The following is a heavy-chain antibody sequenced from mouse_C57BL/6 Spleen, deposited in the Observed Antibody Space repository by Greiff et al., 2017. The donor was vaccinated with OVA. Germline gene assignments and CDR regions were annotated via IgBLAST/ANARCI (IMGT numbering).Heavy chain of an antibody. V-gene: IGHV3-6*01. J-gene: IGHJ4*01. CDR1: GYSITSGYY. CDR2: ISYDGSN. CDR3: ARGSQLNY. Sequence: EVKVEESGPGLVKPSQSLSLTCSVTGYSITSGYYWNWIRQFPGNKLEWMGYISYDGSNNYNPSLKNRISITRDTSKNQFFLKLNSVTTEDTATYYCARGSQLNYWGQGTSVTVSS.